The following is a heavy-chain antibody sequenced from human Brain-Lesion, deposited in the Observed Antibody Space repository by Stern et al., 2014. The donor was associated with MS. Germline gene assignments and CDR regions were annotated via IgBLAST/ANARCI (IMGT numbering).Heavy chain of an antibody. CDR2: IYYSGST. CDR3: ARGGHAFWNNFRQSGYYYYGMDV. D-gene: IGHD1-1*01. V-gene: IGHV4-30-4*01. CDR1: GGSISSGDYY. J-gene: IGHJ6*02. Sequence: QMQLQESGPGLVKPSQTLSLTCTVSGGSISSGDYYWSWIRQPPGKGLEYIGYIYYSGSTYYNQSLESRVIISVDSSKNQFSLNLTSVAAAATAVYYCARGGHAFWNNFRQSGYYYYGMDVWGQGTTVIVSS.